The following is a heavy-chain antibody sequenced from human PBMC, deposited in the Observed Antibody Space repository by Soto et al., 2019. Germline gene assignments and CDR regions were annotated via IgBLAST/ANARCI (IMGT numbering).Heavy chain of an antibody. Sequence: GASVKVSCKASGYTFTSYYMLWVRQAPGQGLEWMGIINPSGGSTSYAQKFQGRVTMTRDTSTSTVYMELSSLRSEDTAVYYCARGRRGDIVVVVAATPSYMDVWGKGTTVTVSS. CDR2: INPSGGST. J-gene: IGHJ6*03. CDR3: ARGRRGDIVVVVAATPSYMDV. CDR1: GYTFTSYY. V-gene: IGHV1-46*03. D-gene: IGHD2-15*01.